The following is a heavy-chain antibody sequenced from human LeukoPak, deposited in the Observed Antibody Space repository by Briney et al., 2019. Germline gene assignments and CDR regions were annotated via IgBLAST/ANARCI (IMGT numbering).Heavy chain of an antibody. J-gene: IGHJ5*02. CDR2: VYQSGTT. CDR1: GFSISSGHY. Sequence: SETLSLTCTVSGFSISSGHYWGWVRQPPGAGLEWIGSVYQSGTTYYNPSLKSRVTTSVDMSKNQFSLRLRPVTAADTAVYYCARDVSVQYDPWGQGTLVTVSS. D-gene: IGHD3-10*01. CDR3: ARDVSVQYDP. V-gene: IGHV4-38-2*02.